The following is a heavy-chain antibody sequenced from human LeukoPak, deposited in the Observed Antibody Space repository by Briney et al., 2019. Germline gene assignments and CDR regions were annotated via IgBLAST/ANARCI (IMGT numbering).Heavy chain of an antibody. CDR2: IYSGGRT. Sequence: PGGSLRLSCAASGFTVSSDYMSWVRQAPGKGLEWVSVIYSGGRTYYADSVKGRFTLSRDNSKNTLFLQMNSLRAEDTAVYYCARGMISISQPLYFDYWGQGTLVTVSS. J-gene: IGHJ4*02. CDR3: ARGMISISQPLYFDY. D-gene: IGHD3-9*01. V-gene: IGHV3-53*01. CDR1: GFTVSSDY.